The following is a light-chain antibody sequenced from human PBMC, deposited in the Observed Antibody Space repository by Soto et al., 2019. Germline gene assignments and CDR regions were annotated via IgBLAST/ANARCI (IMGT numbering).Light chain of an antibody. CDR3: QSYDSSLPV. V-gene: IGLV1-40*01. Sequence: QAVVTQPPSVSGAPGQRVTISCTGSSSNIGAGYDVLWYQQLPGTAPKLLIYGNSNRPSGVPDRFSGSKSGTSASLAITGLQAEDEADYYCQSYDSSLPVFGGGTKLTVL. CDR1: SSNIGAGYD. J-gene: IGLJ2*01. CDR2: GNS.